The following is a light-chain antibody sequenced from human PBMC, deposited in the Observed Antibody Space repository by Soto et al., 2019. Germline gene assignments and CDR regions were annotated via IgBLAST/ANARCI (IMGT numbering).Light chain of an antibody. CDR3: QHHNSYSQT. J-gene: IGKJ1*01. CDR1: QSIRHY. CDR2: GAS. V-gene: IGKV1-5*01. Sequence: DIQMTQSPPTLSASVGDRVTITCRASQSIRHYLAWYQQMPGKAPKLLLYGASTLQSGVPSRFSGSGSGTEFTLTISSLQPDDFGTYFCQHHNSYSQTFGQGT.